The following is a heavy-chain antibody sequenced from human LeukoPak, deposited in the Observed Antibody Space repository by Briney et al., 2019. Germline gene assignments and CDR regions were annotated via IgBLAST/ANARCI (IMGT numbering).Heavy chain of an antibody. Sequence: PGRSLRLSCAASGFTFSSYNMNWVRQAPGEGLEWVSSISTRGSYIYYADSLKGRFTISRDNAKNSPYLQMNSLRAEDTAVYYCARAEVLLWFGESPGAEYFQHWGQGTLVTVSS. J-gene: IGHJ1*01. CDR1: GFTFSSYN. CDR2: ISTRGSYI. V-gene: IGHV3-21*01. CDR3: ARAEVLLWFGESPGAEYFQH. D-gene: IGHD3-10*01.